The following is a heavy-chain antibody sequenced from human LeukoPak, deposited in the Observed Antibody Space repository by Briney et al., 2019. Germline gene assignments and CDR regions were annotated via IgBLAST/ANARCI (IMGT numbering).Heavy chain of an antibody. CDR2: IYYSGST. J-gene: IGHJ4*02. D-gene: IGHD3-16*01. V-gene: IGHV4-39*07. CDR3: ARALVGELGY. Sequence: PSETLSLTCTVSGGSISSSSYYWGWIRQTPGKGLEWIGSIYYSGSTYYNPSLKSRVTISVNTSKNQFSLNLTSVTAADTAVYYCARALVGELGYWGQGTLVTVSS. CDR1: GGSISSSSYY.